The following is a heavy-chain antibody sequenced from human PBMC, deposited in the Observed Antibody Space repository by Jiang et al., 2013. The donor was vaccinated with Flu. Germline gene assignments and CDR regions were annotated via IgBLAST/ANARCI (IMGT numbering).Heavy chain of an antibody. J-gene: IGHJ5*02. D-gene: IGHD1-20*01. V-gene: IGHV2-70*11. CDR2: IDWDDDK. CDR1: GFSLNTSGMC. Sequence: KPTQTLTLTYTFSGFSLNTSGMCVSWIRQPPGKALEWLARIDWDDDKYYSTSLRTRLTISKDTSKNQVVLTMTNMDPVDTATYYCARITTSSYNWNQGNWFDPWGQGTLVTVSS. CDR3: ARITTSSYNWNQGNWFDP.